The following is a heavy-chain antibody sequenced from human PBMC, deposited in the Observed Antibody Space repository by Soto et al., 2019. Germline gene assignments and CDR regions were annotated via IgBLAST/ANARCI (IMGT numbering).Heavy chain of an antibody. V-gene: IGHV3-23*01. CDR2: ISGSGDNT. CDR1: GFTFSSYA. CDR3: AKDLGTDDFCSAYYTFYSVDL. Sequence: EVQLLESGGGLVQPGGSLSLSCAASGFTFSSYALNWVRQAPGEGLEWVSVISGSGDNTYYADSVKGRFTISRENSKNALYLQMNSLRAAATAVYYCAKDLGTDDFCSAYYTFYSVDLWGKGTAVTVSS. D-gene: IGHD3-3*01. J-gene: IGHJ6*03.